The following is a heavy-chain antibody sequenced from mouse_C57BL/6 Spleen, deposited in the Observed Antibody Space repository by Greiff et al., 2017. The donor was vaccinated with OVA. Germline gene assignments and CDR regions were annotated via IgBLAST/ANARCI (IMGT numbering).Heavy chain of an antibody. V-gene: IGHV14-4*01. Sequence: EVKLMESGAELVRPGASVKLSCTASGFNIKDDYMHWVKQRPEQGLEWIGWIDPENGDTEYASKFQGKATITADTSSNTAYLQLSSLTSEDTAVYYCTTITGTFDYWGQGTTLTVSS. CDR3: TTITGTFDY. CDR1: GFNIKDDY. CDR2: IDPENGDT. D-gene: IGHD4-1*01. J-gene: IGHJ2*01.